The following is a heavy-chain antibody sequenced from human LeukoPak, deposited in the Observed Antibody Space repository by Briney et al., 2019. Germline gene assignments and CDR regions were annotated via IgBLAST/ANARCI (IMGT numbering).Heavy chain of an antibody. CDR2: INPNSGAT. CDR1: GYTFTGYY. V-gene: IGHV1-2*02. Sequence: ASVKVSCKASGYTFTGYYMHWVRQAPGQGLEWMGWINPNSGATNYAQKFQGRVTMTRDTSISTVYMELSSLRSDDTAIYFCARGGLQLWFLVDYWGQGTLVTVSS. J-gene: IGHJ4*02. D-gene: IGHD5-18*01. CDR3: ARGGLQLWFLVDY.